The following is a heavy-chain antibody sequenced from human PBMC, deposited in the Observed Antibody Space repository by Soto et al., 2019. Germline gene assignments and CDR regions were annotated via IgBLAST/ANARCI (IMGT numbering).Heavy chain of an antibody. V-gene: IGHV3-21*01. CDR2: ISSASSET. D-gene: IGHD6-19*01. CDR1: GFTFSRVS. Sequence: GGSLRLSCEASGFTFSRVSMNWVRQVPGKGLEWVASISSASSETWYADSVKGRFIISRDNAQNSLFLQMNTLRPEDSAIYYCARDLALAGNYWGQGVLVTVSS. J-gene: IGHJ4*02. CDR3: ARDLALAGNY.